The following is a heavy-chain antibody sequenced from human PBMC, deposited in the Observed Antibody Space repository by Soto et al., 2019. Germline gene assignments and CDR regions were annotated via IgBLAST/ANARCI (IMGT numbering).Heavy chain of an antibody. CDR1: GFTFSSYA. J-gene: IGHJ4*02. Sequence: EVQLLDSGGGLVQPGGSLRLSCAASGFTFSSYAMHWVRQAPGKGLEWVSTVSGAALNTYYADSVKDRFTISRDNSKKMVYLQMKSLRVDDTATYYCAKDGDRTYCSDGNCAFFDSWGQGALVTVSS. V-gene: IGHV3-23*01. D-gene: IGHD2-15*01. CDR2: VSGAALNT. CDR3: AKDGDRTYCSDGNCAFFDS.